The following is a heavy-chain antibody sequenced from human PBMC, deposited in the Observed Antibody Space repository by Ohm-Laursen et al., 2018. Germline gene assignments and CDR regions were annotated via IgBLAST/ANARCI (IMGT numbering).Heavy chain of an antibody. J-gene: IGHJ4*02. V-gene: IGHV4-59*08. Sequence: SDTLSLTWIVSSGSISSYYWTWIRQPPGKGLEWIGFIYYNGGTNYNPSLKSRLTISVDTSKNQFYLKLSSVTAADTAVYYCARQSGGGRSDFDYWGQGTLVTVSS. D-gene: IGHD2-15*01. CDR1: SGSISSYY. CDR2: IYYNGGT. CDR3: ARQSGGGRSDFDY.